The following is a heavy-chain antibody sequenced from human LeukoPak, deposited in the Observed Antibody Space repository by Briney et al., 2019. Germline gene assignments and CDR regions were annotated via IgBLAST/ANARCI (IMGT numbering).Heavy chain of an antibody. J-gene: IGHJ4*02. Sequence: GGSLRLSCAVSGFTLSSNYMRWVRQAPGKGLEWVSLIYSGGCTYYSDSVRGRFTISRDNSKNTLYLQINSLRAEDTAVYYCARDLIFDYDILTGYYTQGGYWGQGTLVTVSS. V-gene: IGHV3-53*01. CDR3: ARDLIFDYDILTGYYTQGGY. CDR1: GFTLSSNY. D-gene: IGHD3-9*01. CDR2: IYSGGCT.